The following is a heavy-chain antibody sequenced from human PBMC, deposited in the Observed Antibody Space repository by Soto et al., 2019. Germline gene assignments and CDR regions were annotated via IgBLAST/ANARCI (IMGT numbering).Heavy chain of an antibody. CDR3: TTRMTAHFDY. D-gene: IGHD2-21*02. J-gene: IGHJ4*02. CDR2: ISDRPTGHT. Sequence: LLEFGGGSAQPRESLRLSCVASGFTFSHYTLNWVRRAPGKGLEWVSTISDRPTGHTHYAESVRGRFTISRDDSRDTVFLQMDSLRAEDTAVYYCTTRMTAHFDYWGQGVLVTVSS. V-gene: IGHV3-23*01. CDR1: GFTFSHYT.